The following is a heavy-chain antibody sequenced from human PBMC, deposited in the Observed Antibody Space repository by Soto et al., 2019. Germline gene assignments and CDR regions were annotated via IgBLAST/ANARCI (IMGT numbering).Heavy chain of an antibody. CDR1: GYTFTNSA. Sequence: ASVKVSCKASGYTFTNSAIHWVRQAPGQTLEWMGWINVGNSNTKYSQKFQGRVTITRDTSASTAYLEPSSLISEDTAVYYCVRGVVIAANKELHADYWGCGSLVTV. J-gene: IGHJ4*01. D-gene: IGHD2-15*01. CDR2: INVGNSNT. V-gene: IGHV1-3*01. CDR3: VRGVVIAANKELHADY.